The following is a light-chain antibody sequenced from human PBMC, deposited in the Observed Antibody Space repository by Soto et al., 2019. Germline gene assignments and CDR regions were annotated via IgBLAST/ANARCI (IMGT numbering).Light chain of an antibody. J-gene: IGKJ1*01. Sequence: EIVMTQSPATLSVSPGERATLSCRASQSVSSNLAWYQQKPGQAPRLLIYGASTRATGIPARFSGSGSGTEFTLTISSLQSEDSALYYCQQYNNWPRTFGQGTKVEI. CDR1: QSVSSN. CDR2: GAS. CDR3: QQYNNWPRT. V-gene: IGKV3-15*01.